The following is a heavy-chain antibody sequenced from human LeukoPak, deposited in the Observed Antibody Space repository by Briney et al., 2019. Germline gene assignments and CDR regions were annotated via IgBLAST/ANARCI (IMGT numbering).Heavy chain of an antibody. D-gene: IGHD6-13*01. V-gene: IGHV5-51*01. J-gene: IGHJ2*01. CDR1: GYSFTSYW. CDR3: ARLQRLEQQLAGLGL. Sequence: GESLKISCKGSGYSFTSYWIGWVRQMPGKGLEWMGIIYPGDSDTRYSPSFQGQVTISADKSISTAYLQWSSLKASDTAMYYCARLQRLEQQLAGLGLWGRGTLVTVSS. CDR2: IYPGDSDT.